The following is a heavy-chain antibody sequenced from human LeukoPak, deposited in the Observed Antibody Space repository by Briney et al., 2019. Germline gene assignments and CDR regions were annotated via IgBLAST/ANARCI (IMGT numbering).Heavy chain of an antibody. V-gene: IGHV6-1*01. CDR1: GDSVSSNSAA. Sequence: SQTLSLTCAISGDSVSSNSAAWNWIRQSPSRGLEWLERTYYRSKWYNDYAVSVKSRITINPDTSKNQFSLQLNSVTPEDTAVYYCAREKGYSGYEDYYYYGMDVWGQGTTVTVSS. J-gene: IGHJ6*02. CDR3: AREKGYSGYEDYYYYGMDV. CDR2: TYYRSKWYN. D-gene: IGHD5-12*01.